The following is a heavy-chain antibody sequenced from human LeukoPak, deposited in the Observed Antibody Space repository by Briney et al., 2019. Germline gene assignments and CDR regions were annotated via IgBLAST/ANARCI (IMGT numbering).Heavy chain of an antibody. CDR3: AKGGLQYPPGYYYYLEV. V-gene: IGHV3-23*01. Sequence: GGSLRLSCAASGFTFKTYAMIWVRQAPGKGLEWVSAISGTGADTYYADVGKGRFTISRDNSKNTLYLQLNTLRAVDTATYYCAKGGLQYPPGYYYYLEVWGKGTTVTVSS. CDR2: ISGTGADT. J-gene: IGHJ6*03. D-gene: IGHD4-11*01. CDR1: GFTFKTYA.